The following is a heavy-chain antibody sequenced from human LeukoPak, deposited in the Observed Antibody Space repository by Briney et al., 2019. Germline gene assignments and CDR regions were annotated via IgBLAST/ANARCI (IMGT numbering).Heavy chain of an antibody. J-gene: IGHJ6*03. CDR3: ARGASIVVVPAASQSFGPIFRDYYYYYMDV. Sequence: GGSLRLSCAASGFTFSSYEMNWVRQAPGKGLEWVSGINWNGGSTGYADSVKGRFTISRDNAKNSLYLQMNSLRAEDTALYYCARGASIVVVPAASQSFGPIFRDYYYYYMDVWGKGTTVTVSS. D-gene: IGHD2-2*01. V-gene: IGHV3-20*04. CDR2: INWNGGST. CDR1: GFTFSSYE.